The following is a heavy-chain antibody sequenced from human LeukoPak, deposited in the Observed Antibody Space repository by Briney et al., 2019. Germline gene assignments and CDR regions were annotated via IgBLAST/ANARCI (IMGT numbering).Heavy chain of an antibody. CDR2: IYYSGST. Sequence: SETLSLTCTVSGGSISSYYWSWIRQPPGKGLEWIGYIYYSGSTNYNPSLKSRVTISVDTSKNQFSLKLSSVTAADTAVYYCARHDIVVVVAATPHWFDPWGQGTLVTVSS. V-gene: IGHV4-59*08. CDR3: ARHDIVVVVAATPHWFDP. D-gene: IGHD2-15*01. J-gene: IGHJ5*02. CDR1: GGSISSYY.